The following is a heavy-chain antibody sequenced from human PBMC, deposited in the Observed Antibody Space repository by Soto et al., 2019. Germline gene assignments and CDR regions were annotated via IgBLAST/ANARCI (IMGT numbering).Heavy chain of an antibody. CDR1: GFSFSSYS. CDR2: ISSSSSTI. J-gene: IGHJ6*03. Sequence: HPGGSLRLSCAASGFSFSSYSMNWVRQAPGKGLEWVSYISSSSSTIYYADSVKGRFTISRDNAKNSLYLQMNSLRAEDTAVYYCAEIAAANKPHSGNDMDVWGKGTTVTVSS. D-gene: IGHD6-13*01. V-gene: IGHV3-48*01. CDR3: AEIAAANKPHSGNDMDV.